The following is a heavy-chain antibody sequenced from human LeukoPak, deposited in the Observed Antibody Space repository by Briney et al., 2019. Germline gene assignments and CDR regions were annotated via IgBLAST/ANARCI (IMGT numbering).Heavy chain of an antibody. Sequence: SETLSLICTVSGGSISSSSYYWGWIRQPPGKGLEWIGNIYSTGSTYYNPSLRSRLTISIDTSKNQFSLKLSSMTAPDTALYFCARGQRVASVSPGYWGQGTLVTVSS. CDR3: ARGQRVASVSPGY. CDR2: IYSTGST. J-gene: IGHJ4*02. D-gene: IGHD5-12*01. V-gene: IGHV4-39*07. CDR1: GGSISSSSYY.